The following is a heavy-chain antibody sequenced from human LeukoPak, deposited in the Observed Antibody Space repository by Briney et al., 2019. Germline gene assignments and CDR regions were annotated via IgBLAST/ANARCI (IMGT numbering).Heavy chain of an antibody. CDR2: INPNSDDT. Sequence: ASVKVSCKASVHTFIGYYIHWVRQAPGQGLEWMGWINPNSDDTNYAQKFQGRVTMTRDTSISTAYMELSGLRSDDTAVYYCARGSGPYASDIWGQGTMVTVSS. CDR1: VHTFIGYY. J-gene: IGHJ3*02. CDR3: ARGSGPYASDI. V-gene: IGHV1-2*02.